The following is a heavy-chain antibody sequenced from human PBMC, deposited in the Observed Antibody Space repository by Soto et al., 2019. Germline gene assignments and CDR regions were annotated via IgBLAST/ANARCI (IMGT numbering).Heavy chain of an antibody. D-gene: IGHD2-15*01. CDR2: ISWDGGTT. J-gene: IGHJ6*02. CDR1: GFSFVDYT. CDR3: AKEVVRLGTEHYGLDV. V-gene: IGHV3-43*01. Sequence: PGGALRLSCAASGFSFVDYTMHWVRQAPGKGLEWVSLISWDGGTTYYADSVKGRITISRDNSKKSLYLEMNSLTTEDTALYYCAKEVVRLGTEHYGLDVWGQGTTVTASS.